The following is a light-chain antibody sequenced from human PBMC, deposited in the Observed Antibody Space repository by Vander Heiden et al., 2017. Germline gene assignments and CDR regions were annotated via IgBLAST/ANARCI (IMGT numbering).Light chain of an antibody. Sequence: QSALTQPRSVSGSPGQSVTISCSGTSTDFGVSWYQQHPGKTPKLILYDVYRRPSGVPDRFSGSKSGSTASLTISGLQTEDEADYYCCSYAGSYTFVFGGGTKLTVL. CDR2: DVY. CDR1: STDFG. J-gene: IGLJ2*01. V-gene: IGLV2-11*01. CDR3: CSYAGSYTFV.